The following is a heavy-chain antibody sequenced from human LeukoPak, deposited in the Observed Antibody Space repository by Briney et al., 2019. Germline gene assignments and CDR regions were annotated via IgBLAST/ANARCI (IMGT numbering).Heavy chain of an antibody. CDR3: AGTYRRDSGKGGTNLDY. D-gene: IGHD3-16*01. V-gene: IGHV4-4*07. J-gene: IGHJ4*02. Sequence: SETLSLTCTVSGGSISSYYWSWIRQPAGKGLEWIGRIYTSGSTNYNPSLKSRVTMSVDTSKNQFSLKLSSVTAADTAVYYCAGTYRRDSGKGGTNLDYWGQGTLVTVSS. CDR2: IYTSGST. CDR1: GGSISSYY.